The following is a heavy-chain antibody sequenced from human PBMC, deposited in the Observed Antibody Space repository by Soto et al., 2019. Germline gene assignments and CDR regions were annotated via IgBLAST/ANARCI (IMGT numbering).Heavy chain of an antibody. CDR3: ARDWAEVKCTNGVCYSPLYWYFDL. CDR1: GFTFSSYA. J-gene: IGHJ2*01. D-gene: IGHD2-8*01. V-gene: IGHV3-30-3*01. Sequence: QVQLVESGGGVVQPGRSLRLSCAASGFTFSSYAMHWVRQAPGKGLEWVAVISYDGSNKYYADSVKGRFTISRDNSKNTLYLQMNSLRAEDTAVYYCARDWAEVKCTNGVCYSPLYWYFDLWGRGTLVTVSS. CDR2: ISYDGSNK.